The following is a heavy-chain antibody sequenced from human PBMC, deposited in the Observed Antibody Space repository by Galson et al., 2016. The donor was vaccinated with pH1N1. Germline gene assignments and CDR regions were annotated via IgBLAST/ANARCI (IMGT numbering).Heavy chain of an antibody. CDR2: IYPRDSDT. CDR1: GYTFTDYW. D-gene: IGHD3-22*01. Sequence: QSGAEVKKSGESLKISCEASGYTFTDYWIGWVRQTPGTGLEWIGIIYPRDSDTRYRPSFQGHVTFSADESISSAYLQWSSMKASDSGIYYCAREDPSGFYSPGVQGTLVTVSS. J-gene: IGHJ5*02. CDR3: AREDPSGFYSP. V-gene: IGHV5-51*01.